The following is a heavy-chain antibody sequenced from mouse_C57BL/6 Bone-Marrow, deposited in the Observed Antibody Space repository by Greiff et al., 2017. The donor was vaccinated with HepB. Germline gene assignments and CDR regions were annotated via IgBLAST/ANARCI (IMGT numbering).Heavy chain of an antibody. CDR2: IDPENGDT. D-gene: IGHD1-1*01. CDR3: TITTVEDSAY. V-gene: IGHV14-4*01. Sequence: EVKLQESGAELVRPGASVKLSCTASGFNIKDDYMHWVKQRPEQGLEWIGWIDPENGDTEYASKFQGKATITADTSSNTAYLQLSSLTSEDSAVYYCTITTVEDSAYWGQGTLVTVSA. CDR1: GFNIKDDY. J-gene: IGHJ3*01.